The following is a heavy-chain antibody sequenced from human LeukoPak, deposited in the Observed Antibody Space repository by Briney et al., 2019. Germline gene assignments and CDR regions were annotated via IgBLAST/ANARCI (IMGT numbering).Heavy chain of an antibody. CDR3: AKVAVGGSYYYYYMDV. Sequence: GGSLRLPCAASGFTFSSYGMHWVRQAPGKGLEWVAFIRYDGSNKYYADSVKGRFTISRDNSKNTLYLQMNSLRAEDTAVYYCAKVAVGGSYYYYYMDVWGKGTTVTISS. CDR2: IRYDGSNK. D-gene: IGHD2-15*01. V-gene: IGHV3-30*02. CDR1: GFTFSSYG. J-gene: IGHJ6*03.